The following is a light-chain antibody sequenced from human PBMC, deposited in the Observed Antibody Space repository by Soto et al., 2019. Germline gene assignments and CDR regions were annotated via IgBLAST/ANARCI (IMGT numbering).Light chain of an antibody. CDR1: SNDIGCYNY. CDR2: DVT. CDR3: SSSSSASTRRL. Sequence: QSALTQPASVSGSPGQSITIPCTGPSNDIGCYNYVSWYQQFPGKAPKLIIYDVTNRPSGVSFRFSGSKSGNTASLTISGLQAENVAGCSSSSSASTRRLFGAVTKVPVL. V-gene: IGLV2-14*03. J-gene: IGLJ1*01.